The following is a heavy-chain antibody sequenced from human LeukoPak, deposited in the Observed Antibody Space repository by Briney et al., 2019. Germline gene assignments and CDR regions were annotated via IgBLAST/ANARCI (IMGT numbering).Heavy chain of an antibody. Sequence: PGGSLRLSCAASGFTFSSYSMKWVRQAPGKGLEWVSSISSGSSYIYYADSVKGRFTVSRDNAKNSLYLQMSSLRAEDTAVYYCAKVMTRTMVRGVPPSDYWGQGTLVTVSS. CDR2: ISSGSSYI. D-gene: IGHD3-10*01. V-gene: IGHV3-21*01. J-gene: IGHJ4*02. CDR3: AKVMTRTMVRGVPPSDY. CDR1: GFTFSSYS.